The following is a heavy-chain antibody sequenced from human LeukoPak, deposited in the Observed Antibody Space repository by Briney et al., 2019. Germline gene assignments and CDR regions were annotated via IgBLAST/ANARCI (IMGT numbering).Heavy chain of an antibody. Sequence: ASVKVSCKASGFTFTSYYMHWVRQAPGQGLEWMGIINPSGSYTSYAQKFQGGVTMTRDTSTSTVYMELSSLRSEDTAVYYCARDNSGGSTWWFDPWGQGTLVTVSS. CDR2: INPSGSYT. D-gene: IGHD2-15*01. V-gene: IGHV1-46*01. J-gene: IGHJ5*02. CDR1: GFTFTSYY. CDR3: ARDNSGGSTWWFDP.